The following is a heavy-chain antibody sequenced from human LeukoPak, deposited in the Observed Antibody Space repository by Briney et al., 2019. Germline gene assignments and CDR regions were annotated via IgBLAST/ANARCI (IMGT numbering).Heavy chain of an antibody. CDR3: AREYSSSSETPPKPRYNY. CDR1: GGTFTSYY. V-gene: IGHV1-46*01. Sequence: GASVKVSCKASGGTFTSYYMHWVRQAPGQGLEWMGIINPSGGSTSYAQKFQGRVTMTRDTSTSTVYMELSSLRSEDTAVYYCAREYSSSSETPPKPRYNYWGQGTLVTVSS. D-gene: IGHD6-6*01. J-gene: IGHJ4*02. CDR2: INPSGGST.